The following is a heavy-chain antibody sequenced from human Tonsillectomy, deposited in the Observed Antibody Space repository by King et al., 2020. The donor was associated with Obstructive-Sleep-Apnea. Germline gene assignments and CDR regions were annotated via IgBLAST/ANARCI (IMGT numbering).Heavy chain of an antibody. Sequence: QLQESGPGLVKPSETLSLTCIVSGGSISTSTYYWGWVRQPPGKGLEWIGNIYYTGSTSSNPSLKTRVTISVDTSKNQFSLKLNSVTAADTAVYYCARDTGSLGWFVAFDSWGQGTMVTVSS. CDR2: IYYTGST. J-gene: IGHJ3*02. CDR3: ARDTGSLGWFVAFDS. CDR1: GGSISTSTYY. V-gene: IGHV4-39*07. D-gene: IGHD3-10*01.